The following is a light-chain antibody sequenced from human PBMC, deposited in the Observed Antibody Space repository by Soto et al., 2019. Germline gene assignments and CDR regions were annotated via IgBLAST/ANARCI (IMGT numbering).Light chain of an antibody. V-gene: IGKV1-5*01. J-gene: IGKJ1*01. Sequence: DIHLTQSPSTLSASVGDRITITCRASQSVSIWLAWYRQKPGKAPEVLVWDASSLQRGVPSRFSGSGSGTEFTLTISSLQPDDFATYYCQQYNGYSTWTFGQRTKVDIK. CDR2: DAS. CDR1: QSVSIW. CDR3: QQYNGYSTWT.